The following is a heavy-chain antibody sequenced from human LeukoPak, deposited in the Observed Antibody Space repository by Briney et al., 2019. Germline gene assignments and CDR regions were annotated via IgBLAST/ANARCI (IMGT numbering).Heavy chain of an antibody. D-gene: IGHD3-9*01. CDR3: AREPSYDKSGIFNDY. CDR1: GFTFSSYG. V-gene: IGHV3-33*01. J-gene: IGHJ4*02. Sequence: GGSLRLSCAASGFTFSSYGMHWVRQAPGKGLEGVAVIWYDGSNKYYADSVKGRFTISRDNSKNTLYLQMNSLRAEDTAVYYCAREPSYDKSGIFNDYWGQGTLVTVSS. CDR2: IWYDGSNK.